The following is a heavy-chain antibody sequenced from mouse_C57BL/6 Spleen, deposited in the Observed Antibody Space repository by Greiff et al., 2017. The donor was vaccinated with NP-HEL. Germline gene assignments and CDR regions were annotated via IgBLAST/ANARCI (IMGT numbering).Heavy chain of an antibody. J-gene: IGHJ1*03. V-gene: IGHV14-4*01. CDR1: GFNITDDY. Sequence: EVQLQQSGAELVRPGASVKLSCTASGFNITDDYMHWVKQRPEQGLEWIGWIDPENGDTEYASQFQGKATITADTSSNTAYLQLSSLTSEDTAVYYCTTGDTTVVAWYFDVWGTGTTVTVSS. CDR3: TTGDTTVVAWYFDV. D-gene: IGHD1-1*01. CDR2: IDPENGDT.